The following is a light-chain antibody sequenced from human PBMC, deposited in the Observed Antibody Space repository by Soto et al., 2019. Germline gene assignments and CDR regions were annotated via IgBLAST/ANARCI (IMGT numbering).Light chain of an antibody. V-gene: IGKV1-6*01. J-gene: IGKJ5*01. CDR2: AAS. CDR1: QGIRND. Sequence: AIQITQSPSSLSASVGDRVTITCRASQGIRNDLGWYQQKPGKAPKLLIYAASSLQSGVPSRLSGSGYGTDFTLTIRSLQPEDFATYYCLQDYNYFGFGQGTRLEIK. CDR3: LQDYNYFG.